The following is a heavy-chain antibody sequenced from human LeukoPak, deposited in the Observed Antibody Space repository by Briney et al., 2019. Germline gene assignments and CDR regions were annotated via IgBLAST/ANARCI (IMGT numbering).Heavy chain of an antibody. D-gene: IGHD5-18*01. J-gene: IGHJ4*02. Sequence: PGGSLRLSCAASGITFSSYGMSWVRQAPGKGLEWVGRIKSETDGGTTDYAAPVRGRFTISRDDSKRRRYLEIDRRRTEDTAVYYCAVPRGYSFALPLDYWGQGTLVTVSS. CDR3: AVPRGYSFALPLDY. CDR2: IKSETDGGTT. V-gene: IGHV3-15*01. CDR1: GITFSSYG.